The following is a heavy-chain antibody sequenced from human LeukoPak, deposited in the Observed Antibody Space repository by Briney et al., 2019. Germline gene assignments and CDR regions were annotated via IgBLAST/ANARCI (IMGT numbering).Heavy chain of an antibody. CDR3: ARHPRYSGSSGGFFDY. Sequence: PSETLSLTCTVSGDSITSDHYWTWIRQPPGKGLEWISYIYHSGNTYYNPSLRSRVTMSVATSKNQFSLELKSVTAADTAVYYCARHPRYSGSSGGFFDYWGQGTLVTVSS. CDR2: IYHSGNT. V-gene: IGHV4-30-4*08. CDR1: GDSITSDHY. D-gene: IGHD1-26*01. J-gene: IGHJ4*02.